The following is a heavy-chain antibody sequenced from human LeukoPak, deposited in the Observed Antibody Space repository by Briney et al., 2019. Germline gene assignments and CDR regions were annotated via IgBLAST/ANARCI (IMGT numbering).Heavy chain of an antibody. CDR2: IIPIFGTA. D-gene: IGHD3-22*01. CDR1: GGTFSSYA. V-gene: IGHV1-69*06. Sequence: SVTVSFKASGGTFSSYAISWVRQAPGQGIEWMGGIIPIFGTANSAQKFQGRVTITADKSTSTAYMELSSLRSEDTAVYYCARADDYYDSSGIRDWFDPWGQGTLVTVSS. CDR3: ARADDYYDSSGIRDWFDP. J-gene: IGHJ5*02.